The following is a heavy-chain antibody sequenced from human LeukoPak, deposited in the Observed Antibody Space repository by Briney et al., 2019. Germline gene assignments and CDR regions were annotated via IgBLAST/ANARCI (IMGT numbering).Heavy chain of an antibody. CDR3: ARDVTSTPNWEFDY. Sequence: ASVKVSCNVFRYTFADYFIHWVRQAPGQGLEWMGRINPNSGGTEYAPKFQGWVTMTRDTSISTAYVEVSRLISDDTAVYYCARDVTSTPNWEFDYWGQGTLVIVSS. V-gene: IGHV1-2*04. CDR2: INPNSGGT. D-gene: IGHD1-26*01. J-gene: IGHJ4*02. CDR1: RYTFADYF.